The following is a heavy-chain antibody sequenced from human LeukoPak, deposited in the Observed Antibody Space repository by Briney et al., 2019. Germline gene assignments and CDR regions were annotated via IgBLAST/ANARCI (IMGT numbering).Heavy chain of an antibody. J-gene: IGHJ4*02. D-gene: IGHD3-10*01. Sequence: GGSLRLSCVASGFNFGDYYMSWVRQAPGKGLEWVADIRHDGSDVYNVDSVRGRFTISRDNAKNSLFLQMNGLKDEDTAVYYCARDGSGSDFSLDYWGQGTLVTVSS. V-gene: IGHV3-7*04. CDR1: GFNFGDYY. CDR3: ARDGSGSDFSLDY. CDR2: IRHDGSDV.